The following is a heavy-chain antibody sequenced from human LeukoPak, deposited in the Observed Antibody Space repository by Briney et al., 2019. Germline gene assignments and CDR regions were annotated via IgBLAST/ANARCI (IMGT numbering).Heavy chain of an antibody. V-gene: IGHV3-23*01. CDR2: ISGSGGST. J-gene: IGHJ4*02. CDR3: AEGSGYSYGYPIDY. D-gene: IGHD5-18*01. Sequence: PGGSLRLSCAASGFTFSGYAMSWVRQAPGKGLEWVSAISGSGGSTYYADSVKGRFTISRDNSKNTLYLQMNSLRAEDTAVYYCAEGSGYSYGYPIDYWGQGTLVTVSS. CDR1: GFTFSGYA.